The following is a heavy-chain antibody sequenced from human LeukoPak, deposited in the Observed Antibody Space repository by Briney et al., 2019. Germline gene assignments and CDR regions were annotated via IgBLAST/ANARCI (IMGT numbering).Heavy chain of an antibody. Sequence: PSGTLSLTCAVSGGSISSSNWWSWVRQPPGKGLEWIGSIYYSGSTYYNPSLKSRVTISVDTSKNQFSLKLSSVTAADTAVYYCARDSFAGYGQNFDYWGQGTLVTVSS. CDR3: ARDSFAGYGQNFDY. CDR1: GGSISSSNW. CDR2: IYYSGST. D-gene: IGHD5-18*01. V-gene: IGHV4-4*02. J-gene: IGHJ4*02.